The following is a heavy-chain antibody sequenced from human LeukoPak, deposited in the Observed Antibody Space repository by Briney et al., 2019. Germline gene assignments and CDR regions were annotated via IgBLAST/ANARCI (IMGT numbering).Heavy chain of an antibody. Sequence: GRSLRLSCAASGFTFSSYGMHWARQAPGKGLEWVAVISYDGSNKYYADSVKGRFTISRDNSKNTLYLQMNSLRAEDTAVYYCASGSYYVRDDYWGQGTLVTVSS. CDR2: ISYDGSNK. CDR1: GFTFSSYG. V-gene: IGHV3-30*03. CDR3: ASGSYYVRDDY. J-gene: IGHJ4*02. D-gene: IGHD1-26*01.